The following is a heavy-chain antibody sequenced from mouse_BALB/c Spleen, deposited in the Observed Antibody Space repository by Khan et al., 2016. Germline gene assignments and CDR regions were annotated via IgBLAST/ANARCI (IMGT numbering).Heavy chain of an antibody. CDR2: IWSGGST. Sequence: QVQLQQSGPSLVQPSQSLSITCTVSGFSLTSYGVHWVRQSPGKGLEWLGVIWSGGSTDYNAAFMSRLSITKDNSKSQVFFKMNSLQADDTAIYYCAKKGSSYDYFDYWGQGTTLTVSS. J-gene: IGHJ2*01. CDR3: AKKGSSYDYFDY. CDR1: GFSLTSYG. V-gene: IGHV2-5-1*01. D-gene: IGHD1-1*01.